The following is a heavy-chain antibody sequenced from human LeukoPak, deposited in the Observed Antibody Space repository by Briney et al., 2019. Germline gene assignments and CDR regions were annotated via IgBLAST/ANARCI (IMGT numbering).Heavy chain of an antibody. D-gene: IGHD3-16*01. CDR1: GGSIGSDNYY. J-gene: IGHJ4*02. V-gene: IGHV4-39*01. CDR2: IFYTGTT. CDR3: ARRGGIRRFDYFDY. Sequence: SETLSLTCTVSGGSIGSDNYYWDWIRQPPGKGLEFIAGIFYTGTTYYNPSLKSRVTISIDTSKNQFSLKLSSVTAADTAVYYCARRGGIRRFDYFDYWGQGTLVTVSS.